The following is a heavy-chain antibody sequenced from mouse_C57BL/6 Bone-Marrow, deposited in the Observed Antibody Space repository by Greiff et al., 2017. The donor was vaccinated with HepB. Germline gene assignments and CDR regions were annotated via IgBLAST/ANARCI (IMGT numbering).Heavy chain of an antibody. CDR2: IDPENGDT. CDR3: TTTMITSYYFDY. V-gene: IGHV14-4*01. D-gene: IGHD2-4*01. CDR1: GFNIKDDY. Sequence: VQLQQSVAELVRPGASVKLSCTASGFNIKDDYMHWVKQRPEQGLEWIGWIDPENGDTEYASKFQGKATITADTSSNTAYLQLSSLTSEDTAVYYCTTTMITSYYFDYWGQGTTLTVSS. J-gene: IGHJ2*01.